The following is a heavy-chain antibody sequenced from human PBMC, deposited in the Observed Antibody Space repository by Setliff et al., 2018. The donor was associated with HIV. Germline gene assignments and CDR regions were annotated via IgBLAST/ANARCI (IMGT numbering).Heavy chain of an antibody. CDR1: GDTFSNSA. CDR2: IIPLYGTS. D-gene: IGHD2-8*01. J-gene: IGHJ4*02. Sequence: SVKVSCKASGDTFSNSAIYWVRQAPGQGLEWMGGIIPLYGTSNYAQKSHGRVAITADELMTTAYMELTSLRSEDTAVYFCASASGYCRSGVCYIGVHKTPDKYYCDSWGQGTLVTVSS. V-gene: IGHV1-69*13. CDR3: ASASGYCRSGVCYIGVHKTPDKYYCDS.